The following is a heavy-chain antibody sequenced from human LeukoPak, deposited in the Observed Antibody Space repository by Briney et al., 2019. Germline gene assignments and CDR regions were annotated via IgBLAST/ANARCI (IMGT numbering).Heavy chain of an antibody. CDR3: ARVTPPRYCSSTSCYLDFDY. D-gene: IGHD2-2*01. V-gene: IGHV4-34*01. CDR1: GGSFSGYY. J-gene: IGHJ4*02. CDR2: INHSGST. Sequence: SETLSLTCAVYGGSFSGYYWSWIRQPPGKGLEWIGEINHSGSTNYNPSLKSRVTISVDTSKNQFSLKLSSVTAADTAVYYCARVTPPRYCSSTSCYLDFDYWGQGTLVTVSS.